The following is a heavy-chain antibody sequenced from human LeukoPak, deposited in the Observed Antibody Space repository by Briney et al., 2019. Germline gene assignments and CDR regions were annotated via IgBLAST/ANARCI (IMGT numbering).Heavy chain of an antibody. J-gene: IGHJ4*02. CDR1: GFIFSSFG. V-gene: IGHV3-30*02. D-gene: IGHD2-8*01. CDR2: VRFDGGEK. Sequence: GGSLSLSCAASGFIFSSFGIHWVRQTPGKGLEWVAFVRFDGGEKHYADSVKGRFTASKDNSKNTLYLQINSLRPEDTAVYYCAKGGARDVWYFAYWGLGVLVTVSS. CDR3: AKGGARDVWYFAY.